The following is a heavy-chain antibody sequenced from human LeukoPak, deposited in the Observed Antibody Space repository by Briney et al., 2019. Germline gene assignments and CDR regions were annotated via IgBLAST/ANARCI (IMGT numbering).Heavy chain of an antibody. CDR3: AREGAANDALDI. Sequence: SETLSLTCTVSGGSISSYYWSWIRQPPGKGLEWIGYIYYSGSTNYNPSLKSRVTISVDTSKNQFSLKLSSVTAADTAVYYCAREGAANDALDIWGQGTMVTVSS. CDR2: IYYSGST. D-gene: IGHD3-16*01. CDR1: GGSISSYY. V-gene: IGHV4-59*01. J-gene: IGHJ3*02.